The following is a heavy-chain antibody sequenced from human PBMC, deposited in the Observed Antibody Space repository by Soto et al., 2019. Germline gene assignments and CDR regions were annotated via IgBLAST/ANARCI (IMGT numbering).Heavy chain of an antibody. D-gene: IGHD2-15*01. Sequence: PGGSLRLSCAASGFTFSSYAMHWVRQAPGKGLEWVAVISYDGSNKYYADSVKGRFTISRDNSKNTLYLQMNSLRAEDTAVYYCARVGVAATPFDYWGQGTLVTVSS. CDR1: GFTFSSYA. CDR3: ARVGVAATPFDY. V-gene: IGHV3-30-3*01. CDR2: ISYDGSNK. J-gene: IGHJ4*02.